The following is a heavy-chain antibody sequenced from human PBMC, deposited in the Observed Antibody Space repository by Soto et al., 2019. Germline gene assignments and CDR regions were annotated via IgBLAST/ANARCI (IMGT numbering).Heavy chain of an antibody. D-gene: IGHD3-10*01. J-gene: IGHJ4*02. V-gene: IGHV4-30-4*01. CDR3: ARTYGSGRYYQVY. CDR2: IYYSGST. CDR1: GGSISSGDYY. Sequence: PSETLSLTCTVSGGSISSGDYYWSWIRQPPEKGLEWVGYIYYSGSTYYNPSLKSRVTISVDTPKNQFSLKLSSVTAADTAVYYCARTYGSGRYYQVYWGQGTLVTVSS.